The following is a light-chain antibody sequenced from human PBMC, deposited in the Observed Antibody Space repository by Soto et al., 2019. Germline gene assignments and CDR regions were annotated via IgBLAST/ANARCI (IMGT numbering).Light chain of an antibody. Sequence: QSVLTQPPSVSGAPGQRVTISCTGSSSNIGAGYDVHWYQQLPGTAPKLLICGNSNRPSGVPDRFSGSKSGTSASLAITGLRAEDAADYYCQSYDSSLSGWVFGGGTKLTVL. CDR2: GNS. CDR1: SSNIGAGYD. V-gene: IGLV1-40*01. J-gene: IGLJ3*02. CDR3: QSYDSSLSGWV.